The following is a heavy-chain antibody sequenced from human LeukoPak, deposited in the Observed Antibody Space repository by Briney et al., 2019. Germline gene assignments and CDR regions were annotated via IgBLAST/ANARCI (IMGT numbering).Heavy chain of an antibody. CDR3: ARDLHCSTFACSFDC. Sequence: SQTLSLTCAISGDSVSSTGVAWNWIRQSPSRGLEWLGRTCYRSTWFHEYAVSVRSRITINPDTAKNQFSLQLNSVTPEDTAVYSCARDLHCSTFACSFDCWGQGTLVTVSS. V-gene: IGHV6-1*01. CDR2: TCYRSTWFH. J-gene: IGHJ4*02. D-gene: IGHD2-2*01. CDR1: GDSVSSTGVA.